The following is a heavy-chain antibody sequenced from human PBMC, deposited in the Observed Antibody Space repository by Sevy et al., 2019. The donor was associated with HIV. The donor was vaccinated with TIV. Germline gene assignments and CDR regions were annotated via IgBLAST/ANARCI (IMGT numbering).Heavy chain of an antibody. D-gene: IGHD3-22*01. CDR3: ARTQGGRTDGGDSSSYYYEGVHYIDL. V-gene: IGHV4-39*01. CDR2: LYYTGST. J-gene: IGHJ4*02. Sequence: SETLSLTCIVSGGSISSSLYYWGWIRQPPGKGLEWIATLYYTGSTYYNPSLRTRLTISADSSQNQFSLKLSSVTAADTALYFCARTQGGRTDGGDSSSYYYEGVHYIDLWGQGLLVTVSS. CDR1: GGSISSSLYY.